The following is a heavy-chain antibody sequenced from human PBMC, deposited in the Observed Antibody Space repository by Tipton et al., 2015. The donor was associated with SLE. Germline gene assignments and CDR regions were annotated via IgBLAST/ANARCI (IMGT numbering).Heavy chain of an antibody. CDR3: ARSGDFWSGYFH. CDR1: GGSISSYY. V-gene: IGHV4-59*08. CDR2: IYYSGST. Sequence: TLSLTCTVSGGSISSYYWSWIRQPPGKGLEWIGYIYYSGSTNYNPSLKSRVTISVDTSKNQFSLKLSSVTAAGTAVYYCARSGDFWSGYFHWGQGTLVTVSS. J-gene: IGHJ4*02. D-gene: IGHD3-3*01.